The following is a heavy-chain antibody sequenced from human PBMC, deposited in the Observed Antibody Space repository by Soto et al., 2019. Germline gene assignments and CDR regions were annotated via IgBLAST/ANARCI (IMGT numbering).Heavy chain of an antibody. V-gene: IGHV4-30-2*01. CDR3: AREYYDSSGSSYIDY. CDR2: IYHSGST. J-gene: IGHJ4*02. CDR1: GGSISSGGYS. D-gene: IGHD3-22*01. Sequence: QLQLQESGSGLVKPSQTLSLTCAVSGGSISSGGYSWSWIRQPPGKGLEWIGYIYHSGSTYYNPSLKSRVTISVDRSKNQFSLKLSSVTAADTAVYYCAREYYDSSGSSYIDYWGQGTLVTASS.